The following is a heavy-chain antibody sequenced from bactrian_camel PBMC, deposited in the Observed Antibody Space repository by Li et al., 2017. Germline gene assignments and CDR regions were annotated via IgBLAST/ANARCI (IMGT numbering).Heavy chain of an antibody. J-gene: IGHJ4*01. D-gene: IGHD6*01. CDR2: ITSDGSST. CDR3: ARTGDGGSWGEYDF. CDR1: GFAFSRYS. Sequence: EVQLVESGGGLVQPGGSLRLSCAASGFAFSRYSLSWVRQAAGKGLEWVSLITSDGSSTYYADSVKGRFTISRDNAKNTVDLQLNSLKTEDMAMYYCARTGDGGSWGEYDFWGQGTQVTVS. V-gene: IGHV3S40*01.